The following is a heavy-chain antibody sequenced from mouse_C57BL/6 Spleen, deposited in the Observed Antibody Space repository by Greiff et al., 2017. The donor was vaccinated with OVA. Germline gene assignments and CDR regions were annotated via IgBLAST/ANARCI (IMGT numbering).Heavy chain of an antibody. CDR1: GFTFSSYT. Sequence: EVQLVESGGGLVKPGGSLKLSCAASGFTFSSYTMSWVRQTPEKRLEWVATISGGGGNTYYPDSVKGRFTISRDNAKNTLYLQMSSLRSEDTALYYCARQGNYYGSSYGYFDVWGTGTTVTVSS. J-gene: IGHJ1*03. CDR3: ARQGNYYGSSYGYFDV. D-gene: IGHD1-1*01. CDR2: ISGGGGNT. V-gene: IGHV5-9*01.